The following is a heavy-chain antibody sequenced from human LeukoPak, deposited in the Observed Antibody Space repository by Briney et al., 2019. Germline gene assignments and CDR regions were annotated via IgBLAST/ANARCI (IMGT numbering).Heavy chain of an antibody. V-gene: IGHV3-13*01. D-gene: IGHD6-19*01. J-gene: IGHJ3*02. CDR1: GLTFSSHD. CDR2: IGTLADT. CDR3: ATGRSRGWSYAFDI. Sequence: GGSLRLSCAASGLTFSSHDMHWVRQVTGKGLEWVSAIGTLADTFYSDSVKGRFTISRENAKNSLCLQMNGLRAGDTAVYYCATGRSRGWSYAFDIWGRGTMVTVSS.